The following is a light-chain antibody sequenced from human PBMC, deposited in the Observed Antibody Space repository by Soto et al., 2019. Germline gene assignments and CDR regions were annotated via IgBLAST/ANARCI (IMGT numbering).Light chain of an antibody. Sequence: DIQMTQSPSTLSASVGDRVTITCRASQSISSWLAWYQQKRGKAPNLLIYKASSLESGVPSRFSGSGSGTEFTLTISSLHPDDFATYYCQQYNSYPWTFGQGTKVEIK. J-gene: IGKJ1*01. CDR3: QQYNSYPWT. V-gene: IGKV1-5*03. CDR2: KAS. CDR1: QSISSW.